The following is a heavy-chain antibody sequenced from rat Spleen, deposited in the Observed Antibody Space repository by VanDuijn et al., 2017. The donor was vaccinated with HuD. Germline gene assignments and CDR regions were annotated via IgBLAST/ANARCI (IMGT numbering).Heavy chain of an antibody. D-gene: IGHD1-9*01. Sequence: EVQLQESGPGLVKPSQSLSLTCSVTNYSITSDYWGWIRQFPGNKMEWIGHLSYRCSTSYNPSLKSRITITRDTSKNQFFLQLKSVTTEDTATYYCARTYYGYTYRVMDAWGQGASVTVSS. CDR2: LSYRCST. V-gene: IGHV3-1*01. J-gene: IGHJ4*01. CDR3: ARTYYGYTYRVMDA. CDR1: NYSITSDY.